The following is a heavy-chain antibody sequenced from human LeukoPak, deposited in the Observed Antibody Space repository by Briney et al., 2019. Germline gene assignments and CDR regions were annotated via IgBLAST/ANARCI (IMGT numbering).Heavy chain of an antibody. V-gene: IGHV3-33*06. Sequence: GGSLRLSCAASGFTFSSYGMHWVRQAPGKGLEWVVVIWYDGSNKYYADSVKGRLTISRDNSKNTLYLQMNSLRAEDTAVYYCAKEQRWLQAELDYWGQGTLVTVSS. J-gene: IGHJ4*02. CDR3: AKEQRWLQAELDY. D-gene: IGHD5-24*01. CDR2: IWYDGSNK. CDR1: GFTFSSYG.